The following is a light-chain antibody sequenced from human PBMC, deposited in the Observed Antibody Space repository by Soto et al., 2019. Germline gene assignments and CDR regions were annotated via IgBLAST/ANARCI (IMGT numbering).Light chain of an antibody. Sequence: EIVMTQSPATLSVSPGGRATLSCRASQSVSSNLAWYQQKPGQAPRILIYGASSRATGIPVRCSGSGSGTELTLTISSLQSEDFAVYYCQQYNNSPLTFGQGTKVEIK. CDR3: QQYNNSPLT. CDR2: GAS. CDR1: QSVSSN. J-gene: IGKJ1*01. V-gene: IGKV3-15*01.